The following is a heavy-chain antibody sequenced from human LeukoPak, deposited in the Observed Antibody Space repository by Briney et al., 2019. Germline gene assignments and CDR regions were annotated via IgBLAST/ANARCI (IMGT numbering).Heavy chain of an antibody. J-gene: IGHJ4*02. Sequence: PGGSLRLSCAASGFTFSSYTMNWVRQAPGKGLQWVSTVSASSNIHYSESVKGRFTISRDNARNSLYLQMNSLRDEDTAVYYCAKCARIDWLPIDYWGQGTLVTVSS. CDR3: AKCARIDWLPIDY. CDR2: VSASSNI. V-gene: IGHV3-48*02. CDR1: GFTFSSYT. D-gene: IGHD3-9*01.